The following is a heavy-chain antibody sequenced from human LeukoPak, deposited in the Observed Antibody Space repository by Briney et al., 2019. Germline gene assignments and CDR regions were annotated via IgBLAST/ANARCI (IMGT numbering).Heavy chain of an antibody. J-gene: IGHJ1*01. V-gene: IGHV3-74*01. CDR1: GFTFSLSW. D-gene: IGHD1-1*01. CDR2: INYGAESR. Sequence: PGGSLTLPCTPSGFTFSLSWMHWLRQAPGKGLECVSSINYGAESRTYADSVKGRLTITRDNAEKTLFLQMNSLRVEDSAIYSCVRGAGPGTPFDWGQGILVTVSS. CDR3: VRGAGPGTPFD.